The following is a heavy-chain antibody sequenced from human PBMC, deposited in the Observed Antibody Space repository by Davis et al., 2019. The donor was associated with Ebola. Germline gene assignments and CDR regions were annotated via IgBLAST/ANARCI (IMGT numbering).Heavy chain of an antibody. J-gene: IGHJ5*02. D-gene: IGHD3-10*01. Sequence: GESLKISCAASGFTFSSYAMSWVRQAPGKGLEWVSAISGSGGSTYYADSVKGRFTISRDNSKNTLYLQMNSLRAEDTAVYYCASTLDGSGSYEAGWWFDPWGQGTLVTVSS. CDR3: ASTLDGSGSYEAGWWFDP. V-gene: IGHV3-23*01. CDR2: ISGSGGST. CDR1: GFTFSSYA.